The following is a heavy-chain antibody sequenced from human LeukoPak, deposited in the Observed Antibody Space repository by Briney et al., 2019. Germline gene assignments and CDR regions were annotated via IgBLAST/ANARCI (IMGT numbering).Heavy chain of an antibody. D-gene: IGHD3-3*01. CDR2: ISYDGSNE. CDR3: ARGAPRNYDFWSGPFDY. V-gene: IGHV3-30-3*01. Sequence: PGGSLRLSCAASGFTFSDYAMHWVCQAPGKGLEWVAVISYDGSNECYADSVKGRFTISRDNSKNTLYLQMNSLRGEDTAVYYCARGAPRNYDFWSGPFDYWGQGSLVTVSS. J-gene: IGHJ4*02. CDR1: GFTFSDYA.